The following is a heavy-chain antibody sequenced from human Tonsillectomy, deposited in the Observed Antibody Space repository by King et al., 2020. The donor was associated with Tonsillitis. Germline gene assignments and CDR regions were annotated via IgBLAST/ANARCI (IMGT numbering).Heavy chain of an antibody. CDR3: ARHPGYFSL. V-gene: IGHV3-20*04. J-gene: IGHJ2*01. Sequence: VQLVESGGGVVRPGGSLRLSCAASGFTFVDYAMSWVRQAPGKGLEWVAGINWNGGSTGYADPVKGRFTISRDNAKNSLHLQMSSLSAEYTAFYYCARHPGYFSLWGRGTLVTVSS. CDR2: INWNGGST. CDR1: GFTFVDYA.